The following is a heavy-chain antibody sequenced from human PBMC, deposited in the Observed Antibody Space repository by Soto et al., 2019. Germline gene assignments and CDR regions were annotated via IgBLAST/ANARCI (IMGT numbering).Heavy chain of an antibody. J-gene: IGHJ6*02. D-gene: IGHD2-2*01. CDR2: LSDSGGHT. V-gene: IGHV3-23*01. CDR1: GFTFRSYA. Sequence: PGGSLRLSCAGSGFTFRSYAMTWVRQAPGKGLEWVSTLSDSGGHTYYADSVKGRFTISRDNPKNTLYLQMNSLRAEDTAVYYCAKDSQSVSVSAARVYGMDVWGQGTTVTAP. CDR3: AKDSQSVSVSAARVYGMDV.